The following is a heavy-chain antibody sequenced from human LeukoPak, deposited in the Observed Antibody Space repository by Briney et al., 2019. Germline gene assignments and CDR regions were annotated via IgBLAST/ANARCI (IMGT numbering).Heavy chain of an antibody. CDR3: ARYIVPEFDPRRAYFDY. Sequence: ASVKVSCKASGYTFTSYGISWVRQAPGQGLEWMGGIIPIFGTANYAQKFQGRVTITADESTSTAYMELSSLRSEDTAVYYCARYIVPEFDPRRAYFDYWGQGTLVTVSS. CDR1: GYTFTSYG. CDR2: IIPIFGTA. J-gene: IGHJ4*02. V-gene: IGHV1-69*13. D-gene: IGHD3-10*01.